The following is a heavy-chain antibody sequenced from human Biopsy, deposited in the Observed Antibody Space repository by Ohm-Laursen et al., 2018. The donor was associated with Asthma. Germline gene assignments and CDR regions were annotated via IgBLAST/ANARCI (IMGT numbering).Heavy chain of an antibody. V-gene: IGHV1-18*01. Sequence: SVKVSCKASGYTFNSAGITWVRRAPGQGLEWMGWISVYNGNTKVAQKLQDRVTMITDTSTSTAYMELRSLRSDDTAVYFCARAVDYSHYYGIDVWGQGTLVTVSS. CDR3: ARAVDYSHYYGIDV. J-gene: IGHJ6*02. D-gene: IGHD4-23*01. CDR2: ISVYNGNT. CDR1: GYTFNSAG.